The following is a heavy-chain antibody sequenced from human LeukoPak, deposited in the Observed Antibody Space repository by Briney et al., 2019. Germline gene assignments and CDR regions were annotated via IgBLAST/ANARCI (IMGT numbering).Heavy chain of an antibody. CDR1: GFTFSSYA. CDR2: ISGSGGST. D-gene: IGHD3-22*01. Sequence: GGSLRLSCAASGFTFSSYAMSWVRQAPGKGLEWVSAISGSGGSTYYADSVKGRFTIPRDNSKNTLYLQMNSPRAEDTAVYYCAKLSYDSSGYPDYWGQGTLVTVSS. J-gene: IGHJ4*02. CDR3: AKLSYDSSGYPDY. V-gene: IGHV3-23*01.